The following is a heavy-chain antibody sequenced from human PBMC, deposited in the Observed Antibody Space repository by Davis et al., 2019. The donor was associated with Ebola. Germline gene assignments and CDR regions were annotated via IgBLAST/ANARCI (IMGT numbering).Heavy chain of an antibody. CDR1: GYGFANYW. CDR2: IYPGDSDT. D-gene: IGHD3-22*01. CDR3: ARRSFFDSSGYYDF. J-gene: IGHJ4*02. V-gene: IGHV5-51*01. Sequence: KVSCKGSGYGFANYWIGWVRQMPGKGLEWMGIIYPGDSDTRYSPSFQGQVTISADKSITTAYLQWSSLKASDTAMYYCARRSFFDSSGYYDFWGPGTLVTVSS.